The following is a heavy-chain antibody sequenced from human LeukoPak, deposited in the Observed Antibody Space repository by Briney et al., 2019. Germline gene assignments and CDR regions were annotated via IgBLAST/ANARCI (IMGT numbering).Heavy chain of an antibody. CDR2: ISNTGITT. CDR1: GFTFSNYA. V-gene: IGHV3-23*01. Sequence: GGSLRLSCAASGFTFSNYAMSWVRQAPGKGLEWVSGISNTGITTYYPDSVKGRFTISRDSSKNTLSLQMNSLRAEDTAVYYCAKDSSSSFDYWGQGTLVTVSS. CDR3: AKDSSSSFDY. J-gene: IGHJ4*02. D-gene: IGHD6-13*01.